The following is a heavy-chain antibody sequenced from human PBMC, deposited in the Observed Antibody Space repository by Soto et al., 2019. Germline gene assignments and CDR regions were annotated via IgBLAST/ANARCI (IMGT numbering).Heavy chain of an antibody. D-gene: IGHD1-26*01. Sequence: QITLKESGPTLVKPTQTLTLTCTFSGFSLSTSGVGVGWIRQPPGKALEWLALIYWDDDKRYSSALKSRLTITKDTSKNQVVLTMTSMDPVDTATYYCAHSYLFSPDVWGQGTLVTVSS. CDR3: AHSYLFSPDV. CDR1: GFSLSTSGVG. V-gene: IGHV2-5*02. CDR2: IYWDDDK. J-gene: IGHJ4*02.